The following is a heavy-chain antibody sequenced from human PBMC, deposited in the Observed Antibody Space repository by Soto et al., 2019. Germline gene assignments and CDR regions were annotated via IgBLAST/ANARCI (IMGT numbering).Heavy chain of an antibody. V-gene: IGHV3-30*03. Sequence: QVQLVESGGGVVQPGRSLRLSCAASGFTFSSYGMHWVRQAPGKGLEWVAVISYDGSNKYYADSVKGRITISRDNSKNTLYQQMNSLTAEDTAVYYCATMFDYWGQGTLVTVSS. CDR1: GFTFSSYG. J-gene: IGHJ4*02. CDR2: ISYDGSNK. CDR3: ATMFDY.